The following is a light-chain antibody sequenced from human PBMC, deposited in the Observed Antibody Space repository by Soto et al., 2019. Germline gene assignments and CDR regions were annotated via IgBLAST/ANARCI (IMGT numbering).Light chain of an antibody. CDR2: CAS. Sequence: MQSASTLSLSPVEGATVSLRAIQSVSNNYLAGYQQQPGRPPRLLLYCASYRAAGIPDRFSGSGSGTEFTLTISSLQSEEVAVYYCQQYYNWPPWTFGQGTKVDI. CDR1: QSVSNN. J-gene: IGKJ1*01. V-gene: IGKV3D-15*01. CDR3: QQYYNWPPWT.